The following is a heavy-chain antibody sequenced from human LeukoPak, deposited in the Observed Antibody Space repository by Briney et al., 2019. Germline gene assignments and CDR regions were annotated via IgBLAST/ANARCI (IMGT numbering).Heavy chain of an antibody. CDR3: ARSNPLAARYYMDV. D-gene: IGHD6-6*01. CDR1: GFNLDYHD. Sequence: PGGSLRLSRVASGFNLDYHDMIWVRQAPGKGLEWVAALNWNGGFIDYADSVKGRFTIYRDNAKNSLYLQMDSLRAEDTALYYCARSNPLAARYYMDVWGKGTTATVSS. V-gene: IGHV3-20*04. J-gene: IGHJ6*03. CDR2: LNWNGGFI.